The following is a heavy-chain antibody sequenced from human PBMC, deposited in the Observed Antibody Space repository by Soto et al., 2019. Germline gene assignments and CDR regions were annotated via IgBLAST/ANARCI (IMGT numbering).Heavy chain of an antibody. CDR1: GLTFSEHD. CDR2: IWNDGSIK. Sequence: QVQLVESGGGVVQPGRSLRLSCAASGLTFSEHDMHWVRQAPGKGLEWVAVIWNDGSIKYYIDSVKGRFTISGDNSKNTVYLQLDNLRAEDTAVYYCARACYSNTWRFDYWGQGALVTVSS. J-gene: IGHJ4*02. V-gene: IGHV3-33*01. D-gene: IGHD6-13*01. CDR3: ARACYSNTWRFDY.